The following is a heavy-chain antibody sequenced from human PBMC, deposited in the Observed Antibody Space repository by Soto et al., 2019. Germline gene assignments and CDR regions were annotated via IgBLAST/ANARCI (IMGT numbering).Heavy chain of an antibody. CDR3: ARGQLWLTH. CDR1: GGSISSYY. CDR2: IYYSGST. J-gene: IGHJ4*02. D-gene: IGHD5-18*01. V-gene: IGHV4-59*01. Sequence: PSETLSLTCTVSGGSISSYYWSWIRQPPGKGLEWIGYIYYSGSTNYNPSLKSRVTISVDTSKNQFSLKLSSVTAADTAVYYCARGQLWLTHWGQGTLVTVSS.